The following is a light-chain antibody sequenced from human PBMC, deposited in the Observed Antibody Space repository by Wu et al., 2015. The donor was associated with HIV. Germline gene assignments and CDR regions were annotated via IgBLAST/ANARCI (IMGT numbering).Light chain of an antibody. Sequence: IQLTQSPSSLSASIGGRVTITCRASQDIATYLAWYQQIPGKAPRVLIYDASTLQTGISSRFSGSGSGAEFTLSISDLQREDFAIYYCQQLNSFPLTFGHGTRLEIK. CDR3: QQLNSFPLT. V-gene: IGKV1-9*01. CDR1: QDIATY. J-gene: IGKJ5*01. CDR2: DAS.